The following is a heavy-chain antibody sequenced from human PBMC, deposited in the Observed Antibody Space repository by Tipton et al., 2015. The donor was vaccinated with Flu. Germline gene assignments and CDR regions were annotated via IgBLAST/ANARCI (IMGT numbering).Heavy chain of an antibody. CDR2: IYYSGST. CDR1: GGSISSSSYY. V-gene: IGHV4-39*01. CDR3: ARLSYGILTGYDPHLDY. J-gene: IGHJ4*02. D-gene: IGHD3-9*01. Sequence: TLSLTCTVSGGSISSSSYYWGWIRQPPGKGLEWIGSIYYSGSTYYNPSLKSRVTISVDTSKNQFSLKLSSVTAADTAVYYCARLSYGILTGYDPHLDYWGQGTLVTVSS.